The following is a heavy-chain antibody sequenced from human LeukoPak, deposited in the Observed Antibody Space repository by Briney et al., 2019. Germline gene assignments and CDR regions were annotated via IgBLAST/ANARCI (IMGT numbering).Heavy chain of an antibody. D-gene: IGHD1-26*01. J-gene: IGHJ4*02. CDR3: ARRLGGRIGGSYRGEPFFDY. CDR1: GGSINNYY. CDR2: ISTLGST. V-gene: IGHV4-4*07. Sequence: KTSETLSLTCSVSGGSINNYYWTWIRQPAGKGLEWIGHISTLGSTNYNPSLKSRVSMSVDTSNYHFSLKLTFVTAADTAVYYCARRLGGRIGGSYRGEPFFDYWGQGTLVTVSS.